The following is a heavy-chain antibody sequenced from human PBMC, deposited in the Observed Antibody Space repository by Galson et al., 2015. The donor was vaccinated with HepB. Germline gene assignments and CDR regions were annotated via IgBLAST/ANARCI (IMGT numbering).Heavy chain of an antibody. V-gene: IGHV3-30-3*01. CDR3: ARDRDSSSWCEVDV. CDR2: ISYDGSNK. CDR1: GFTFSSYA. D-gene: IGHD6-13*01. J-gene: IGHJ6*02. Sequence: SLRLSCAASGFTFSSYAMHWVRQAPGKGLEWVAVISYDGSNKYYADSVKGRFTISRDNSKNTLYLQMNSLRAEDTAVYYCARDRDSSSWCEVDVWGQGTTVTVSS.